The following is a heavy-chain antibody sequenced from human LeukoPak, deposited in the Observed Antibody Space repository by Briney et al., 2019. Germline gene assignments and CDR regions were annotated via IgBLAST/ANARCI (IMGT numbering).Heavy chain of an antibody. CDR1: GGSFSGYY. CDR2: INHSGST. V-gene: IGHV4-34*01. D-gene: IGHD3-22*01. CDR3: ARHKYCYDSSGYYYVQGFDP. J-gene: IGHJ5*02. Sequence: SETLSLTCAVYGGSFSGYYWSWLRQPPGKGLEWIGEINHSGSTNYNPSLKRRVTISVDTSKNQFSLKLGSVTAAETAVYYCARHKYCYDSSGYYYVQGFDPWGQGTLVTVSS.